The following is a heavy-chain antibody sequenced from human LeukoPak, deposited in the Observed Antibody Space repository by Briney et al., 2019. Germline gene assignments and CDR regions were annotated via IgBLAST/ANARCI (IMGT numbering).Heavy chain of an antibody. CDR3: ARETYSGSQRGFDY. Sequence: GGSLRLSCAASGFTFSSDSMNWVRQAPGKGLDWVSYISGGGSPTYYADSVKGRFTTSRDNAKNSLYLQMNNLRAEDTAVYYCARETYSGSQRGFDYWGQGTLVTVSS. J-gene: IGHJ4*02. CDR1: GFTFSSDS. CDR2: ISGGGSPT. D-gene: IGHD1-26*01. V-gene: IGHV3-48*01.